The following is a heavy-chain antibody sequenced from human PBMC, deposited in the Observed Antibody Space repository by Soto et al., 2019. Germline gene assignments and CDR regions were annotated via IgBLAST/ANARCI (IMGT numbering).Heavy chain of an antibody. J-gene: IGHJ6*02. CDR2: IYSGGST. CDR3: ARDPGKYQLLFRQQRANGMDV. D-gene: IGHD2-2*01. V-gene: IGHV3-66*01. CDR1: GFTVSSNY. Sequence: EVQLVESGGGLVQPGGSLRLSCAASGFTVSSNYMSWVRQAPGKGLEWVSVIYSGGSTYYADSVKGRFTISRDNSKNTLYLQMNSLRAEDTAVYYCARDPGKYQLLFRQQRANGMDVWGQGTTVTVSS.